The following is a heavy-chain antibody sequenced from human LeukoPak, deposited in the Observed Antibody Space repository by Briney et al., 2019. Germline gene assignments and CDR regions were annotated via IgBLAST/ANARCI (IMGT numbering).Heavy chain of an antibody. D-gene: IGHD3-10*01. J-gene: IGHJ6*03. V-gene: IGHV4-34*01. CDR2: INHSGST. CDR1: GGSFSGYY. CDR3: AKRGSGFYYYYYMDV. Sequence: PSETLSLTCAAYGGSFSGYYWSWIRQPPGKGLEWIGEINHSGSTNYNPSLKSRVTISVDTSKNQFSLKLSSVTAADTAVYYCAKRGSGFYYYYYMDVRGKGTTVTVSS.